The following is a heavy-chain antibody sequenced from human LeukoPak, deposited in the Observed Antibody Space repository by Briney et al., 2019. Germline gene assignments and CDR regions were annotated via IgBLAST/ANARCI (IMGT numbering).Heavy chain of an antibody. D-gene: IGHD2-15*01. CDR1: GNSITTCW. V-gene: IGHV5-51*01. CDR2: IFPGDSDT. J-gene: IGHJ3*02. CDR3: ASSRYCSGGSCYLGVAFDI. Sequence: GESLKISCKASGNSITTCWIGWVRQKPGKGLEWMGLIFPGDSDTKYSPSFQGHVTISADKSISTAYLQWSSLKASDTAMYYCASSRYCSGGSCYLGVAFDIWGQGTMVTVSS.